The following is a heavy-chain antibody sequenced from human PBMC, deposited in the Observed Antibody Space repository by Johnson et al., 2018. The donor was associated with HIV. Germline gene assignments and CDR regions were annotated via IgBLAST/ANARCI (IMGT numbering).Heavy chain of an antibody. CDR2: IWYDGSNK. Sequence: QVQLVESGGGVVQPGRSLRLSCAASGFTFSSYGMHWVRQAPGKGLEWVAVIWYDGSNKYYADSVKGRFTISRDNSKNTLYLQMNSLRAEDTAVYYCAKDKEDSSSPGAFDIWGQGTMVTVSS. CDR3: AKDKEDSSSPGAFDI. J-gene: IGHJ3*02. D-gene: IGHD6-6*01. V-gene: IGHV3-33*06. CDR1: GFTFSSYG.